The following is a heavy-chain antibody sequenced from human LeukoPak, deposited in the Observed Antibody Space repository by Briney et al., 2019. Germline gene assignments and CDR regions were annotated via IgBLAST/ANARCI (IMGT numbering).Heavy chain of an antibody. V-gene: IGHV5-51*01. D-gene: IGHD2-8*01. CDR3: ARRQASCTNGVCYTLYGMDV. CDR2: IYPGDSDT. Sequence: GESLKISCKGSGYSFTSYWIGWVRQMPGKGLEWMGIIYPGDSDTRYSPSFQGQVTISADKSISTAYLQWSSLKASDTAMYYCARRQASCTNGVCYTLYGMDVWGQGTTVTVSS. CDR1: GYSFTSYW. J-gene: IGHJ6*02.